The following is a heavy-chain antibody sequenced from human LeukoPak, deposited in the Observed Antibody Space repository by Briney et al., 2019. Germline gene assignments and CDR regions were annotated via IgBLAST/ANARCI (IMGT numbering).Heavy chain of an antibody. V-gene: IGHV4-34*01. CDR2: INHRVST. D-gene: IGHD3-3*01. CDR3: ARGKRSDFWSGYPPSGGYWFDP. J-gene: IGHJ5*02. Sequence: SETLSLTCAVYGGSFSGYYWSWISQPPGKGLEWIGEINHRVSTNYNPSLKSRGTISVDTSKSQSSPKLSSVTAADTAVYYCARGKRSDFWSGYPPSGGYWFDPWGQGTLVTVSS. CDR1: GGSFSGYY.